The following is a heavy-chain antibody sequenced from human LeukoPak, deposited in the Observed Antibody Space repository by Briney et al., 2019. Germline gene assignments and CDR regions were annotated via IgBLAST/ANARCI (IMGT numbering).Heavy chain of an antibody. CDR1: GYTFTSYG. CDR3: ARTIAAAEDYYYYYGMDV. V-gene: IGHV1-18*01. Sequence: ASVKVSCKASGYTFTSYGISWVRQAPGQGLEWMGWISAYNGNTNYAQKLRGRVTMTTDTSTSTAYMELRSLRSDDTAVYYCARTIAAAEDYYYYYGMDVWGQGTTVTVSS. CDR2: ISAYNGNT. J-gene: IGHJ6*02. D-gene: IGHD6-13*01.